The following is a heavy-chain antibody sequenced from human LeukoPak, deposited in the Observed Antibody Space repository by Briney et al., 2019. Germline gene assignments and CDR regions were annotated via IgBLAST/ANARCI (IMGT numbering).Heavy chain of an antibody. J-gene: IGHJ4*02. CDR2: INPNSGGT. Sequence: ASVKVSCKASGYTFVGYYIHWVRQAPGQGLEWMGRINPNSGGTNYVQKFQGRVTMTRDTSTSTVYMELSSLRSEDTAVYYCARDGGYYFDYWGQGTLVTVSS. D-gene: IGHD2-15*01. CDR3: ARDGGYYFDY. V-gene: IGHV1-2*06. CDR1: GYTFVGYY.